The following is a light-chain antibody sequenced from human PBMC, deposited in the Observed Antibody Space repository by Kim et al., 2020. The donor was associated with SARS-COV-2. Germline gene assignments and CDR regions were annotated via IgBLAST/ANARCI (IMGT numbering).Light chain of an antibody. CDR1: HSFSNY. V-gene: IGKV3-11*01. Sequence: WPPGHHATIPSRASHSFSNYLTRSHHNPGQGPSLLIYDASNRATGIPARFSGSGSGTDFTLTISSLEPEDFAVYYCQQGGNWPLTFGGGTKVDIK. CDR2: DAS. CDR3: QQGGNWPLT. J-gene: IGKJ4*01.